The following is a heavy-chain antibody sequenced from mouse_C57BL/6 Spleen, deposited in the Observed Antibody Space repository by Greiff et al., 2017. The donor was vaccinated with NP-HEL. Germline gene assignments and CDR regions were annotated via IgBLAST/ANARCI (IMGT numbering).Heavy chain of an antibody. CDR3: ARDQYYSNYEGFAY. Sequence: VQLKESGPGLVKPSQSLSLTCSVTGYSITSGYYWNWIRQFPGNKLEWMGYISYDGSNNYNPSLKNRISITRDTSKNQFFLKLNSVTTEDTATYYCARDQYYSNYEGFAYWGQGTLVTVSA. V-gene: IGHV3-6*01. J-gene: IGHJ3*01. CDR2: ISYDGSN. D-gene: IGHD2-5*01. CDR1: GYSITSGYY.